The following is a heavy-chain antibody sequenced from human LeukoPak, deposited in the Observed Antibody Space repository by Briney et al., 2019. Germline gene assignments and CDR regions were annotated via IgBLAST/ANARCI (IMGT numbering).Heavy chain of an antibody. CDR2: IKQDGSEK. V-gene: IGHV3-7*04. D-gene: IGHD2/OR15-2a*01. Sequence: GGSLRLSCAASGFTFSGYWMSWVRQAPGKGLEWVANIKQDGSEKYYVDSVKGRFTISRDNAKNSLFLQMNSLRAEDTAVYYCARDGGDCDSTTCYDRLDYWGQGTLVTVSS. J-gene: IGHJ4*02. CDR3: ARDGGDCDSTTCYDRLDY. CDR1: GFTFSGYW.